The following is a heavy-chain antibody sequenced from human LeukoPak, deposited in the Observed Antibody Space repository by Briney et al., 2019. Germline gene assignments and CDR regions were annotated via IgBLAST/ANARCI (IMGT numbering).Heavy chain of an antibody. CDR1: GGSFSGYY. V-gene: IGHV4-34*01. Sequence: SETLSLTCAVYGGSFSGYYWSWIRQPPGKGLEWLGEINHIGSTNYNPSLKSRVTISVDTSKNQFSLKLSSVTAADTAVYYCATGGVDYGAPGSFDIWGQGTMVTVSS. D-gene: IGHD4-17*01. CDR2: INHIGST. J-gene: IGHJ3*02. CDR3: ATGGVDYGAPGSFDI.